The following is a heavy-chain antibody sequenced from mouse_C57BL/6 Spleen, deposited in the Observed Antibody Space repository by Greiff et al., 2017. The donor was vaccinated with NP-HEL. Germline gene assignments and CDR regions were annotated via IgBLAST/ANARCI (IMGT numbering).Heavy chain of an antibody. Sequence: QVQLQQSGAELVKPGASVKLSCKASGYTFTSYWMQWVKQRPGQGLEWIGEIDPSDSYTNYNQKFKGKATLTVDTSSSTAYMQLSSLTSEDSAVYYCARKGLSSYSNYVGWGQGTTLTVSS. D-gene: IGHD2-5*01. J-gene: IGHJ2*01. CDR1: GYTFTSYW. CDR3: ARKGLSSYSNYVG. CDR2: IDPSDSYT. V-gene: IGHV1-50*01.